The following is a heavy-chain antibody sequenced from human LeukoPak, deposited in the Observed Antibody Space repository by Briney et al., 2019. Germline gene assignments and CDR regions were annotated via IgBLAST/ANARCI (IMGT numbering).Heavy chain of an antibody. CDR1: GGSISSRSYC. D-gene: IGHD3-10*01. J-gene: IGHJ6*03. Sequence: PSETLSLTCTVSGGSISSRSYCWGWIRQPPGKGLEWIGSVYYSGSTSYNPSLKSRVTISLDTSKNQFSPKVSSVTAADTAVYYCARCYYGSGSLYYYYYYMVVWGKGTTVTVSS. CDR3: ARCYYGSGSLYYYYYYMVV. CDR2: VYYSGST. V-gene: IGHV4-39*07.